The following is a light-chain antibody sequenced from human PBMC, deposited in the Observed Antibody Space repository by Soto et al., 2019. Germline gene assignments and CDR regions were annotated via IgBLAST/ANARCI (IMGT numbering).Light chain of an antibody. CDR1: QSVSSN. J-gene: IGKJ2*01. Sequence: ETVMTQSPATLSVSPGERATLSCRASQSVSSNLAWYQQKPGQAPRLLIYGASTRATGIPARFSGSGSGTEFTLTISSLQSEDVAVYYCQEYHNWPPYTFGQGTKLEIK. V-gene: IGKV3-15*01. CDR3: QEYHNWPPYT. CDR2: GAS.